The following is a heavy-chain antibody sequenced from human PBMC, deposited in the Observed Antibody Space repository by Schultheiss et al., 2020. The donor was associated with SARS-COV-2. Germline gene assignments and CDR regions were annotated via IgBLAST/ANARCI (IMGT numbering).Heavy chain of an antibody. D-gene: IGHD3-3*01. CDR2: ISYEGGTQ. Sequence: GESLKISCAASGFTFSSYAMHWVRQAPGKGLEWVAVISYEGGTQLYTESVKGRFTITRDDSKNAVYLQMNSLRYEDTAVYYCARDGWRGAPDYLDYWGQGTLVTVS. J-gene: IGHJ4*02. V-gene: IGHV3-30*04. CDR3: ARDGWRGAPDYLDY. CDR1: GFTFSSYA.